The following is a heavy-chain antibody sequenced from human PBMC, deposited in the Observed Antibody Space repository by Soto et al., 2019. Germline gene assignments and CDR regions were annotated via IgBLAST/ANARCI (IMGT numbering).Heavy chain of an antibody. V-gene: IGHV3-33*08. Sequence: GGSLRLSCAASGFTFSSYAMSWVRQAPGKGLEWVAVIWSNGRNTYFADSVRGRFTFSRDNSGNTLYLQMNSLRVEDTAIYYCVRERAPFDAFDIWGQGTMVTVSS. CDR3: VRERAPFDAFDI. CDR2: IWSNGRNT. CDR1: GFTFSSYA. J-gene: IGHJ3*02.